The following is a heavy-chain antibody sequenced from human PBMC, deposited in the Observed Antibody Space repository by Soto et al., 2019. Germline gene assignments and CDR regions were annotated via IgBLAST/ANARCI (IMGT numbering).Heavy chain of an antibody. Sequence: GGSLRLSCAVSGFIFSRYSMNWVRQAPGKGLEWVSSISTGGSYIYDADSVEGRFTISRDNSKNTVYLQMNSLRLEDTAVYYCARGPSYSDSYFDHWGQGTLVTVSS. D-gene: IGHD4-17*01. V-gene: IGHV3-21*01. CDR3: ARGPSYSDSYFDH. CDR1: GFIFSRYS. CDR2: ISTGGSYI. J-gene: IGHJ4*02.